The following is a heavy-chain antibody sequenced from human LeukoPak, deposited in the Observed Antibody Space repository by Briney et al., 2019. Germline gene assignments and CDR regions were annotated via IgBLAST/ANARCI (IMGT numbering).Heavy chain of an antibody. V-gene: IGHV3-30*02. CDR3: AKDNEDRDYDILTGYPSYYYYIDV. CDR1: GFTFTTYG. J-gene: IGHJ6*03. CDR2: IQSDGSKI. Sequence: GGSLRLSWAASGFTFTTYGMQWGRQAAGKGLEWVAFIQSDGSKIYYADSVKGRFTISRDNSKNTLYLQMNSLRPEDPAMYYCAKDNEDRDYDILTGYPSYYYYIDVWGKGTAVTISS. D-gene: IGHD3-9*01.